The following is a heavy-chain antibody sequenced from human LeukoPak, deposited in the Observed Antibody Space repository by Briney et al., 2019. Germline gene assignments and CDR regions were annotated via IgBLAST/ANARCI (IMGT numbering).Heavy chain of an antibody. D-gene: IGHD5-18*01. CDR2: TCHNGNT. Sequence: SETLSLTCAVYGGALSGYYWSWVRQSPGKGLEWIGETCHNGNTNYDPSLKSRVAIFVDTSKNQFSLKLTSVTAADTAVYFCARTNPQLWYGGYYYYMDVWGKGTTVTVSS. CDR3: ARTNPQLWYGGYYYYMDV. CDR1: GGALSGYY. V-gene: IGHV4-34*01. J-gene: IGHJ6*03.